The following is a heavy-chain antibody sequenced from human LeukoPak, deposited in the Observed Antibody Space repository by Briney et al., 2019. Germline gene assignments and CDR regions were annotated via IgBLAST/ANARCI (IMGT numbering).Heavy chain of an antibody. CDR3: VSSASAGGAY. CDR2: IKKDGSEK. J-gene: IGHJ4*02. D-gene: IGHD3-10*01. V-gene: IGHV3-7*05. Sequence: GGSLRLSCAASGLTFSPYWMTWVRQAPGKGLEWVANIKKDGSEKNYGDSVKGRFTISRGNDKSSLYLQMNSLRVEDTAVYYCVSSASAGGAYWGQGTLVTVSS. CDR1: GLTFSPYW.